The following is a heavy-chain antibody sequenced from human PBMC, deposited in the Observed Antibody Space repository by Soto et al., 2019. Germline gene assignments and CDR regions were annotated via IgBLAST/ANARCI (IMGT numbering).Heavy chain of an antibody. J-gene: IGHJ5*02. V-gene: IGHV1-18*01. D-gene: IGHD2-2*01. CDR3: ARDLAVGWFDP. CDR1: GYTFTSYS. Sequence: QVQLVQSGAEVKKHGASVKVSCKTSGYTFTSYSISWVRKAPGQGLEWMGWINVYNGNKKYAQNLQGRVTMTTDTSTSTAYMELRSLRSDDTAVYYCARDLAVGWFDPWGQGTLVTVSS. CDR2: INVYNGNK.